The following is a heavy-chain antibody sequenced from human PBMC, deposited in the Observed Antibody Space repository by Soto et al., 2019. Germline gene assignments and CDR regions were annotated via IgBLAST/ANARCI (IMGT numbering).Heavy chain of an antibody. CDR2: IYYSGST. Sequence: SETLSLTCTVSGGSISSGGYYWSWIRQHPGKGLEWIGYIYYSGSTYYNPSLKSRVTISVDTSKNQFSLKLGSVTAADTAVYYCARGNILTGTYGMDVWGQGTTVTVSS. CDR3: ARGNILTGTYGMDV. CDR1: GGSISSGGYY. J-gene: IGHJ6*02. V-gene: IGHV4-31*03. D-gene: IGHD3-9*01.